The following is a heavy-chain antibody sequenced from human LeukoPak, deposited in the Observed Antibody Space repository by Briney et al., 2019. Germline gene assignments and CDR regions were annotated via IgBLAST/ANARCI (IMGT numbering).Heavy chain of an antibody. V-gene: IGHV6-1*01. CDR1: GDSVSSNSAA. D-gene: IGHD4-17*01. CDR2: TYYRSKWYT. Sequence: SQTLSLTCAISGDSVSSNSAAWNWIRQSPSRGLEWLGRTYYRSKWYTDYAVSVKSRITINPDTSKNQFSLQLISVTPEDTAVYYCARGIGVDYGDYWRDYYYYYMDVWGKGTTVTVSS. CDR3: ARGIGVDYGDYWRDYYYYYMDV. J-gene: IGHJ6*03.